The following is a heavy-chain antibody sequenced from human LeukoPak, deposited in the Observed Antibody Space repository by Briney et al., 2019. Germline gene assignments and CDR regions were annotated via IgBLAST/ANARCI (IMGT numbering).Heavy chain of an antibody. CDR3: AKVHTVKGTYYYDSSGYLGPPPFDY. CDR2: ISGSGGST. Sequence: HAGGSLRLSCAASGFTFSNYAISWVRQAPGKGLEWVSAISGSGGSTYYADSVKGRFTISRDNSKNTLYLQMNSLRAEDTAVYYCAKVHTVKGTYYYDSSGYLGPPPFDYWGQGTLVTVSS. V-gene: IGHV3-23*01. J-gene: IGHJ4*02. D-gene: IGHD3-22*01. CDR1: GFTFSNYA.